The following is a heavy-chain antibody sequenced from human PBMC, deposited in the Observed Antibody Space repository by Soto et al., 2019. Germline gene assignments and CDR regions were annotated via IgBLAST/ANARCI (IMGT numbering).Heavy chain of an antibody. D-gene: IGHD6-19*01. Sequence: QLQMQESGPGLVKPSETLSLTCTVSVGSIRGSSYYWGWIRQPPGKGLEWLGNSYYSGCTYYNPSLKSLVTISVDTSENQFSPRLALVTAVDAAVDYCASRPRVGMAGFDYNYYDGTDIGGQGTTVTVSS. J-gene: IGHJ6*02. V-gene: IGHV4-39*01. CDR3: ASRPRVGMAGFDYNYYDGTDI. CDR2: SYYSGCT. CDR1: VGSIRGSSYY.